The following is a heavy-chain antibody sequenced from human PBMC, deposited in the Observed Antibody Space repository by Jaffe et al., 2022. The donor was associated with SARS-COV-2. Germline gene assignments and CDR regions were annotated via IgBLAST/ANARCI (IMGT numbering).Heavy chain of an antibody. CDR2: IYYSGST. D-gene: IGHD2-8*02. CDR3: ARILREYWPTRKGTSVFDY. V-gene: IGHV4-39*01. CDR1: GGSISSSNYY. J-gene: IGHJ4*02. Sequence: QLQLQESGPGLVKPSETLSLTCTVSGGSISSSNYYWGWIRQPPGKGLEWIGTIYYSGSTYYNPSLKSRVTISLDTSKNQFSLKLSSVTAADTAVYSCARILREYWPTRKGTSVFDYWGQGTRVTVSS.